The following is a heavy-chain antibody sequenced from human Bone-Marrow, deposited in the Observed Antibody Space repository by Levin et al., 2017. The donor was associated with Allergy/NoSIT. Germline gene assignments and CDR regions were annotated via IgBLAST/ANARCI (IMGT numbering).Heavy chain of an antibody. J-gene: IGHJ5*02. CDR3: ARGLEYSGLP. Sequence: LSLTCAASGFTFSSSSMNWVRQAPGKGLDWVSSITSSGTYIYYADSVKGRFTISRDNAKNSLFLQMNSLTAADTAVYYCARGLEYSGLPWGQGTLVTVSS. V-gene: IGHV3-21*01. D-gene: IGHD5-12*01. CDR2: ITSSGTYI. CDR1: GFTFSSSS.